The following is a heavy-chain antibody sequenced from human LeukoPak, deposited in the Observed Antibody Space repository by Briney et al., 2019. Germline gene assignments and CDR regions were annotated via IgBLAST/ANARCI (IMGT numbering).Heavy chain of an antibody. V-gene: IGHV4-39*07. Sequence: PSETLPHTCTVSGGSISSSSYYWGWIRQPPGKGLEWIGSIYYSGSTYYNPSLKSRVTISVDTSKNQFSLKLSSVTAADTAVYYCARLVRGHFDYWGQGTLVTVSS. J-gene: IGHJ4*02. CDR3: ARLVRGHFDY. CDR2: IYYSGST. CDR1: GGSISSSSYY. D-gene: IGHD3-10*01.